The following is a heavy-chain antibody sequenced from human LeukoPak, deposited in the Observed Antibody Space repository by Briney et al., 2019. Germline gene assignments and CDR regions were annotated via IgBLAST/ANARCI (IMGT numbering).Heavy chain of an antibody. D-gene: IGHD3-22*01. Sequence: GGSLRLSCAASGFTFSSYEMNWVRQAPGKGLEWVSYISSSGSTIYYADSVKGRFTISRDNAKNSLYLQMNSLRAEGTAVYYCARVGIVVVSDYWGQGTLVTVSS. V-gene: IGHV3-48*03. J-gene: IGHJ4*02. CDR2: ISSSGSTI. CDR1: GFTFSSYE. CDR3: ARVGIVVVSDY.